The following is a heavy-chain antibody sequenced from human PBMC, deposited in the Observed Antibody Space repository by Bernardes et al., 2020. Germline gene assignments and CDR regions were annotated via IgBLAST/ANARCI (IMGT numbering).Heavy chain of an antibody. CDR3: ARHAVTIFGVVIIPVYFDY. CDR2: IYYSGST. D-gene: IGHD3-3*01. J-gene: IGHJ4*02. CDR1: GGSISSSSYY. V-gene: IGHV4-39*01. Sequence: SETLSLTCTVSGGSISSSSYYWGWIRQPPGKGLEWIGSIYYSGSTYYNPSLKSRVTISVDTSKNQFSLKLSSVTAADTAVYYCARHAVTIFGVVIIPVYFDYWGQGTLVTGSS.